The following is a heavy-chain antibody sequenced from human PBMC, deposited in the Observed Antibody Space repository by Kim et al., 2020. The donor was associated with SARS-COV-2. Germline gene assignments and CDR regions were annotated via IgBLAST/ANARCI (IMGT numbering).Heavy chain of an antibody. CDR1: GFTFSSYA. V-gene: IGHV3-30*04. Sequence: GGSLRLSCAASGFTFSSYAMSWVRQAPGKGLEWVADISSDGSNTYYADSVKGRFTISRDNSKNSLYLQMNSLRAEDTAVYYCARDAGIVVVVAASEKFSSYYGMDVWGQGTTVTVSS. D-gene: IGHD2-15*01. J-gene: IGHJ6*02. CDR2: ISSDGSNT. CDR3: ARDAGIVVVVAASEKFSSYYGMDV.